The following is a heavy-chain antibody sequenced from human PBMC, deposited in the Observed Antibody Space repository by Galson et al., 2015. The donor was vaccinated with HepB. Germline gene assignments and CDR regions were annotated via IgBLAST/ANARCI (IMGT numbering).Heavy chain of an antibody. J-gene: IGHJ4*02. Sequence: SLRLSCAASGFTFSDYYMSWIRQAPGKGLEWVSYISSSSSYTYYADSVKGRFTISRDDSRNTAYLQMNSLQTEDTAVYYCTRDPYSSGDGTGDYWGQGTLVTVSS. CDR3: TRDPYSSGDGTGDY. CDR1: GFTFSDYY. V-gene: IGHV3-11*05. CDR2: ISSSSSYT. D-gene: IGHD6-19*01.